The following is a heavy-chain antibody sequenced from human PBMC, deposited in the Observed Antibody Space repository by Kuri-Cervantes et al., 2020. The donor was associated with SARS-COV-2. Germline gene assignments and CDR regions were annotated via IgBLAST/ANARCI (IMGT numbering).Heavy chain of an antibody. CDR2: INPNSGGT. CDR3: ARGMVRGLIQSYYYGMDV. D-gene: IGHD3-10*01. J-gene: IGHJ6*02. V-gene: IGHV1-2*04. CDR1: GYTFSDYY. Sequence: VSVKVSCKASGYTFSDYYMYWVRQAPGQGLEWMGWINPNSGGTNYAQKFQGWVTMTRDTSSTGYMELSRLRSDDTAVYYCARGMVRGLIQSYYYGMDVWGQGTTVTVSS.